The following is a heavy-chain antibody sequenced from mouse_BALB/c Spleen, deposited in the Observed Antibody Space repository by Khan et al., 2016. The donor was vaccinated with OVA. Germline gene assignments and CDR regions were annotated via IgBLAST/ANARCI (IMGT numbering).Heavy chain of an antibody. D-gene: IGHD1-1*01. CDR3: ARSGYGSLAY. CDR2: INPSSGFT. V-gene: IGHV1-7*01. CDR1: GYMFTSYW. Sequence: VQLQQSGAELAKPGASEKMSCKASGYMFTSYWMNWVKQRPGQGLEWIGYINPSSGFTEYSQKFKDKATLTADKSSSTAYMQLSSLTSEDSAVYYCARSGYGSLAYWGQGTLVTVSA. J-gene: IGHJ3*01.